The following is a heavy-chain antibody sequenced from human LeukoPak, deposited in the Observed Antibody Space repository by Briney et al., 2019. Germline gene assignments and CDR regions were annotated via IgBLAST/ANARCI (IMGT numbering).Heavy chain of an antibody. J-gene: IGHJ4*02. D-gene: IGHD3-10*02. Sequence: SETLSLTCTVSGGSLSSYYWSWIRQPPGKGLEWIGYIYYSGSTNYNPSLKSRVTISVDTSKNQFSLKLSSVTAADTAVYYCAISPRFGELLALDYWGQGTLVTVSS. CDR1: GGSLSSYY. CDR3: AISPRFGELLALDY. CDR2: IYYSGST. V-gene: IGHV4-59*08.